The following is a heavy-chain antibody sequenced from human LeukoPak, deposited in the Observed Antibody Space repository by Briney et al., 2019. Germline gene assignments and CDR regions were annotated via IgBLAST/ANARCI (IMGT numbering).Heavy chain of an antibody. Sequence: PGGSLRLSCAASGFTFSSSAMSRVSQAPGKGLEWVSAISNNGGYTYYADSVQGRFTISRDNSKSTLCLQMNSLRAEDTAVYYCAKQLGYCSDGSCYFPYWGQGTLVTVSS. CDR1: GFTFSSSA. CDR2: ISNNGGYT. D-gene: IGHD2-15*01. J-gene: IGHJ4*02. CDR3: AKQLGYCSDGSCYFPY. V-gene: IGHV3-23*01.